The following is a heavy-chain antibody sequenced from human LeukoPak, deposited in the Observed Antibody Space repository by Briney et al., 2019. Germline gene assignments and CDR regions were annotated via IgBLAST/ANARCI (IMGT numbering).Heavy chain of an antibody. D-gene: IGHD6-19*01. CDR1: GFSFSSYA. CDR3: AKPTPTSGWTHPYYYYYMDV. Sequence: GGSLRLSCAASGFSFSSYAMTWVRQAPGKGLEWLSSISKSSTYIYYADSVKGRFTISRDNAKNSLYLRISSLRAEDTAVYYCAKPTPTSGWTHPYYYYYMDVWGKGTTVTVSS. J-gene: IGHJ6*03. V-gene: IGHV3-21*06. CDR2: ISKSSTYI.